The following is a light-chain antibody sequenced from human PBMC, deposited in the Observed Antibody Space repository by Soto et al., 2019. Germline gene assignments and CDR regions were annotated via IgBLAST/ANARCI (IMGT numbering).Light chain of an antibody. Sequence: QSALTQPPSASGSPGELVAISCTGTSSDVGGYNYVSWYQERPAKAPELMNYEVNKRPSGVPDRFSGSKSGITASLTVSGLQAEDEADYYCSSYAGSINVFGTGTKVTVL. CDR2: EVN. J-gene: IGLJ1*01. CDR3: SSYAGSINV. V-gene: IGLV2-8*01. CDR1: SSDVGGYNY.